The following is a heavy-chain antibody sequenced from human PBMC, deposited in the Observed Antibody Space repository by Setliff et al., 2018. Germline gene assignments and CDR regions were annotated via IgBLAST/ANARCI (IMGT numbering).Heavy chain of an antibody. Sequence: PGGSLRLSCAASGFTFSSYCMSWVRQAPGKGLEWVANIRQDGSEKYYVDSAKGRFTISRDNAKNSLYLQMNSLRAEDTAVYYCARSGNYRVDYWGQGTLVTVSS. CDR2: IRQDGSEK. J-gene: IGHJ4*02. V-gene: IGHV3-7*01. D-gene: IGHD1-26*01. CDR3: ARSGNYRVDY. CDR1: GFTFSSYC.